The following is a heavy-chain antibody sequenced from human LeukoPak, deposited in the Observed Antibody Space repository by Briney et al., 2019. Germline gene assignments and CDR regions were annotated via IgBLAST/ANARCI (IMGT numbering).Heavy chain of an antibody. J-gene: IGHJ4*02. D-gene: IGHD3-16*02. V-gene: IGHV3-33*08. CDR2: IWYDGSSK. Sequence: GGSLRLSCAASGFTFSSYAMSWVRQAPGKGLEWVAPIWYDGSSKHYADSVRGRFTISRDNSKNTLYLQMNSLRAEDTAVYYCARDFELSHWGQGTLVTVSS. CDR3: ARDFELSH. CDR1: GFTFSSYA.